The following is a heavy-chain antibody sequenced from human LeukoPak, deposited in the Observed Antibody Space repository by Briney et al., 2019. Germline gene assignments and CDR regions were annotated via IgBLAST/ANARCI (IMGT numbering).Heavy chain of an antibody. CDR3: ARGVSVGNWFDP. Sequence: SETLSLTCTVSGGSISSYYWTWIRQPPGKGLEWIGYIYYSGSTKYNPSLKSRVTMSVDTSKNRFSLKLSSVTAADTAVYYCARGVSVGNWFDPWGQGTLVTVSS. D-gene: IGHD1-26*01. J-gene: IGHJ5*02. CDR2: IYYSGST. CDR1: GGSISSYY. V-gene: IGHV4-59*08.